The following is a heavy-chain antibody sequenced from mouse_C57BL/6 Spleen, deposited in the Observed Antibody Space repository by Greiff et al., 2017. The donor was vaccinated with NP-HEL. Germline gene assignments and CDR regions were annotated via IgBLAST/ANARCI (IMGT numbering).Heavy chain of an antibody. J-gene: IGHJ2*01. D-gene: IGHD2-4*01. CDR1: GFTFSSYA. CDR2: ISDGGSYT. Sequence: DVHLVESGGGLVKPGGSLKLSCAASGFTFSSYAMSWVRQTPEKRLEWVATISDGGSYTYYPDNVKGRFTISRDNAKNNLYLQMSHLKSEDTAMYYCARDRMITTSYYFDYWGQGTTLTVSS. V-gene: IGHV5-4*01. CDR3: ARDRMITTSYYFDY.